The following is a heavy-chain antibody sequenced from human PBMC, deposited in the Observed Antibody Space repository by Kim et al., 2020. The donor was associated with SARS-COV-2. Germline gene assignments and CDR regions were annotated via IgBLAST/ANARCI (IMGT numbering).Heavy chain of an antibody. CDR3: ARQGPMADLGY. J-gene: IGHJ4*02. CDR2: IYPGDADT. CDR1: GYSFSTYW. Sequence: GESLKISCKASGYSFSTYWIGWVRQMPGKGLEWMAIIYPGDADTRYSASFQGQVTISADKSIATAYLQWSSLKTSDTAMYYCARQGPMADLGYWGQGAL. V-gene: IGHV5-51*01.